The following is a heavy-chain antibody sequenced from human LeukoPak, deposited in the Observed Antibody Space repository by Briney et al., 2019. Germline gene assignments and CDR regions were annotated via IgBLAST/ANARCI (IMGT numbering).Heavy chain of an antibody. CDR3: ARDHRGYSYGYN. V-gene: IGHV4-31*03. CDR1: GGSISSGGYY. J-gene: IGHJ4*02. Sequence: SQTLSLTCTVSGGSISSGGYYWSWIRQHPGKGLEWIGYIYYSGSTYYNPSLKSRVTISVDTSKNQFSLKLSSVTAADTAVYYCARDHRGYSYGYNWGQGTLVTVSS. CDR2: IYYSGST. D-gene: IGHD5-18*01.